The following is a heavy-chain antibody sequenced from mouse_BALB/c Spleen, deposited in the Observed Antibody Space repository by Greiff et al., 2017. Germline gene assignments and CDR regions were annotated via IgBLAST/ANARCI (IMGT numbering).Heavy chain of an antibody. Sequence: VQLQQSGAELVRPGASVTLSCKASGYTFTDYEMHWVKQTPVHGLEWIGAIDPETGGTAYNQKFKGKATLTADKSSSTAYMELRSLTSEDSAVYYCTRGGSTMITTGYYVDYWGQGTTLTVSS. V-gene: IGHV1-15*01. CDR3: TRGGSTMITTGYYVDY. CDR1: GYTFTDYE. D-gene: IGHD2-4*01. J-gene: IGHJ2*01. CDR2: IDPETGGT.